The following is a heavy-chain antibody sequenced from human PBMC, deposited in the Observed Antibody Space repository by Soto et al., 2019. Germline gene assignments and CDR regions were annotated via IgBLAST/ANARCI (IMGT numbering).Heavy chain of an antibody. J-gene: IGHJ6*02. D-gene: IGHD3-22*01. CDR2: IGTAGDP. Sequence: VGSLRLSCVASGFILSGYDMHRVRQARGEGLEWVSAIGTAGDPYYSGSVKGRFTISRGNAENSVYLQMNSLRAGDTAVYYCARAGYDSSGYYFYAMDVWGPGTTVTVSS. V-gene: IGHV3-13*05. CDR1: GFILSGYD. CDR3: ARAGYDSSGYYFYAMDV.